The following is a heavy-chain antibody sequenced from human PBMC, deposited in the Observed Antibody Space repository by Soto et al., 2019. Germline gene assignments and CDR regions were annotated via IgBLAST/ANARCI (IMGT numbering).Heavy chain of an antibody. J-gene: IGHJ4*02. Sequence: GGSLRLSCAASGFTFSSYAMSWVRQGPGKGLEWVSAISGSGGSTYYADSVKGRFTISRDNSKNTVYLQMNSLRAEDTAVYYCAKYHGYSSGWFFDYWGQGTLVTVSS. CDR1: GFTFSSYA. V-gene: IGHV3-23*01. D-gene: IGHD6-19*01. CDR2: ISGSGGST. CDR3: AKYHGYSSGWFFDY.